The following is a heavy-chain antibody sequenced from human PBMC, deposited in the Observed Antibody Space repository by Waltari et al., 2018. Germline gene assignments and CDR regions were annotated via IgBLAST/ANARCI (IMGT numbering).Heavy chain of an antibody. Sequence: QVQLQESGPGLVKPSETLSLTCTVSGGSISSHYWSWIRQPPGKGLEWIGYIYYSGSTNYNPSLKSRVTISVDTSKNQFSLKLSSVTAADTAVYYCARSGRLNWFDPWVQGTLVTVSS. CDR3: ARSGRLNWFDP. CDR1: GGSISSHY. CDR2: IYYSGST. J-gene: IGHJ5*02. D-gene: IGHD3-10*01. V-gene: IGHV4-59*11.